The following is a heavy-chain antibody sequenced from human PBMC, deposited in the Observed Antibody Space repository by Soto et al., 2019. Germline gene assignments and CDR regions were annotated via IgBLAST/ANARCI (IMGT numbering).Heavy chain of an antibody. CDR2: ISYDGSNK. J-gene: IGHJ4*02. D-gene: IGHD5-18*01. CDR3: ARALVDTATVDYYFDY. Sequence: PGGSLRLSCAASGFTFSSYAMHWVRQAPGKGLEWVAVISYDGSNKYYADSVKGRFTISRDNSKNTLYLQMNSLRAEDTAVYYCARALVDTATVDYYFDYWGQGTLVTVSS. CDR1: GFTFSSYA. V-gene: IGHV3-30-3*01.